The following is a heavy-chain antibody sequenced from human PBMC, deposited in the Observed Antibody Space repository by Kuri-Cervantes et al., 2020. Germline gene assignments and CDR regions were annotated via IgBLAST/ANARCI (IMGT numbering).Heavy chain of an antibody. Sequence: GESLKISCAASGFTFSNAWMSWVRQAPGKGLEWVGRIKSKTDGGTTDYAAPVKGRFTISRGNAKNTLYLQMNSLRAEDTAVYYCARGGAVAATGYYYYYGMDVWGQGTTVTVSS. CDR3: ARGGAVAATGYYYYYGMDV. CDR2: IKSKTDGGTT. CDR1: GFTFSNAW. D-gene: IGHD6-19*01. J-gene: IGHJ6*02. V-gene: IGHV3-15*05.